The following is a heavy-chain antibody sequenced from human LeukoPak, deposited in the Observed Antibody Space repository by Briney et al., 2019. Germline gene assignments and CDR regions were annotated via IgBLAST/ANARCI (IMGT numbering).Heavy chain of an antibody. CDR3: ARGYSGYATQYNWFDP. Sequence: SVKVSCKASGGTFSRYAISWVRQAPGQGLEWMGGIIPIFGTANYAQKFQGRVTITADKSTSTAYMELSSLRSEDTAVYYCARGYSGYATQYNWFDPWGQATLVTVSS. D-gene: IGHD5-12*01. CDR1: GGTFSRYA. CDR2: IIPIFGTA. V-gene: IGHV1-69*06. J-gene: IGHJ5*02.